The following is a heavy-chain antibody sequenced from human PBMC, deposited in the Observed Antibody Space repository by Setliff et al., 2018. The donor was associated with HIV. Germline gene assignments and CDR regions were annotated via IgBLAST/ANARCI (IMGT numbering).Heavy chain of an antibody. Sequence: LSLTCTVSGGSISNYYWSWLRQPPGKGLEWIGYISYTGSTNYNPSLKSRVSISVDTSKNQFSLKLSSVTAADTAMYYCGRVGFGELFGAFDIWGQGIMVTVSS. J-gene: IGHJ3*02. CDR1: GGSISNYY. CDR3: GRVGFGELFGAFDI. D-gene: IGHD3-10*01. CDR2: ISYTGST. V-gene: IGHV4-59*01.